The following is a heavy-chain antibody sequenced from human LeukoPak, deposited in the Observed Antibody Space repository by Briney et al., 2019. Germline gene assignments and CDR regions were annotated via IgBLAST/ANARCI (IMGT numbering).Heavy chain of an antibody. D-gene: IGHD4/OR15-4a*01. CDR2: MHNGVHT. CDR1: GDSISSYY. CDR3: AATIKRDYGDTNLDS. V-gene: IGHV4-59*12. Sequence: SETLSLTCTVPGDSISSYYWSWIRQPPGKGLEWIGYMHNGVHTNYNPSLKSRVTISGDTSKNQLSLKLTSVTAADTAVYYCAATIKRDYGDTNLDSWGQGTLVTVPS. J-gene: IGHJ4*02.